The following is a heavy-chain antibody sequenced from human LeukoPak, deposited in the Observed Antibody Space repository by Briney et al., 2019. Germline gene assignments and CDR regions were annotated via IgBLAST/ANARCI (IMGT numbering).Heavy chain of an antibody. J-gene: IGHJ4*02. Sequence: GGSLRLSCAASGFTFSSYGMNWVRQAPGKGLEWVSSISSSSSYIYYADSVKGRFTISRDNAKNSLYLQMNSLRAEDTAVYYCARDGVSGDYFDYWGQGTLVTVSS. CDR1: GFTFSSYG. CDR2: ISSSSSYI. V-gene: IGHV3-21*01. D-gene: IGHD3-10*01. CDR3: ARDGVSGDYFDY.